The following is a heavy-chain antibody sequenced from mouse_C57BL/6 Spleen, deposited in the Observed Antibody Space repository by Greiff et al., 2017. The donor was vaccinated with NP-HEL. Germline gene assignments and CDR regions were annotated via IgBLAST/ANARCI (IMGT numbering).Heavy chain of an antibody. Sequence: QVQLQQSGPELVKPGASVKISCKASGYAFSSSWMNWVKQRPGKGLEWIGRIYPGDGDTNYNGKSKGKATLTADKSSSTAYMQLSSLTSEDSAVYFCAREGGTNFYYAMDYWGQGTSVTVSS. V-gene: IGHV1-82*01. CDR1: GYAFSSSW. J-gene: IGHJ4*01. CDR3: AREGGTNFYYAMDY. D-gene: IGHD4-1*01. CDR2: IYPGDGDT.